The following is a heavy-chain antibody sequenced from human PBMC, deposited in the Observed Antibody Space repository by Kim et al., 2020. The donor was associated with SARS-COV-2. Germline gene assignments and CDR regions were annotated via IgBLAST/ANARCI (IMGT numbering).Heavy chain of an antibody. Sequence: SETLSLTCAVYGGSFSGYYWSWIRQPPGKGLEWIGEINHSGSTNYNPSLKSRVTISVDTSKNQFSLKLSSVTAADTAVYYCARAVLLWFGTHGMDVWGQGTTVTVSS. CDR3: ARAVLLWFGTHGMDV. V-gene: IGHV4-34*01. CDR2: INHSGST. J-gene: IGHJ6*02. CDR1: GGSFSGYY. D-gene: IGHD3-10*01.